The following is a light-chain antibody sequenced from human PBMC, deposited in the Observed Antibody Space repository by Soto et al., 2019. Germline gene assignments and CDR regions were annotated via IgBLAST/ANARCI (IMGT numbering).Light chain of an antibody. Sequence: QSALTQPASVSGSTGQSITISCTGTSSDVGGYNYVSWYQQHQGKAPKLMIYDVSNRPSGVSNRFSGSKSGNTASLTISGLQAEDEADYYRSSYSSSSTRVFGGGTKLTVL. V-gene: IGLV2-14*01. CDR2: DVS. CDR1: SSDVGGYNY. J-gene: IGLJ3*02. CDR3: SSYSSSSTRV.